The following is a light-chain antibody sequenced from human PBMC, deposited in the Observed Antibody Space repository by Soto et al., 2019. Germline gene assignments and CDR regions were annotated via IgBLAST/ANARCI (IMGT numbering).Light chain of an antibody. CDR2: GNS. CDR1: SSNIGAGYD. CDR3: QSYDSSLSVLYV. Sequence: QSALTQPPSVSGAPGHRVTISCTGSSSNIGAGYDVHWYQHLPGTAPKLLIYGNSNRPSGVPDRFSGSKSGTSASLAITGLQAEDEADYYCQSYDSSLSVLYVFGTGTKVTVL. J-gene: IGLJ1*01. V-gene: IGLV1-40*01.